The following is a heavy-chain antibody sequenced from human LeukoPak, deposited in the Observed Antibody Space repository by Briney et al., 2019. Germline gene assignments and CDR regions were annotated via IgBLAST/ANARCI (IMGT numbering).Heavy chain of an antibody. J-gene: IGHJ4*02. CDR2: ISSSSSYI. CDR3: ARVLADHGDYIRFDY. D-gene: IGHD4-17*01. V-gene: IGHV3-21*01. Sequence: VGSLRLSCAASGFTFSSYSMNWVRQAPGKGLEWVSSISSSSSYIYYADSVKGRFTISRDNAKNSLYLQMNSLRAEDTAVYYCARVLADHGDYIRFDYWGQGTLVTVSS. CDR1: GFTFSSYS.